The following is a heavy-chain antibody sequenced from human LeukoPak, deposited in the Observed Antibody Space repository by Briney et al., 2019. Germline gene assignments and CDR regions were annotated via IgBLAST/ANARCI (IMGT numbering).Heavy chain of an antibody. Sequence: GGSLRLSCAASGFTFDDYAMHWVRQAPGKGLEWVSGISWNSGSIGYADSVKGRFTISRDNAMNSLYLQMNSLRAEDTALYYCAKDGVDYYGSGSYYTYWGQGTLVTVSS. J-gene: IGHJ4*02. CDR3: AKDGVDYYGSGSYYTY. D-gene: IGHD3-10*01. V-gene: IGHV3-9*01. CDR1: GFTFDDYA. CDR2: ISWNSGSI.